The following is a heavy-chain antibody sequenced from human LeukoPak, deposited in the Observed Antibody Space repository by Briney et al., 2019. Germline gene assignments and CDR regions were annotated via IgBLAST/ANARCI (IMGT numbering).Heavy chain of an antibody. Sequence: GESLKISCKGSGYSFTTFWIGWVRQMPGKGLEWMGIISPGDSDTRYSPSFQGQVTISADKSISTAYLQWSSLKASDTATYYCVRYSSGWSSDAFDIWGQGTMVTVSS. D-gene: IGHD6-19*01. V-gene: IGHV5-51*01. CDR1: GYSFTTFW. J-gene: IGHJ3*02. CDR2: ISPGDSDT. CDR3: VRYSSGWSSDAFDI.